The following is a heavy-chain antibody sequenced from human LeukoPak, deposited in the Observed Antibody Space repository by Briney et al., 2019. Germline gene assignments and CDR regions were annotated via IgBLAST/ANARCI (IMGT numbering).Heavy chain of an antibody. Sequence: PSETLSLTCTVSGGSISSSSYYWGWIRQPPGKGLEWIGSIYCSGSTYYNPSLKSRVTISVDTSKNQFSLKLSSVTAADTAVYYCARDVLEMATSTDDAFDIWGQGTMVTVSS. CDR3: ARDVLEMATSTDDAFDI. J-gene: IGHJ3*02. CDR1: GGSISSSSYY. CDR2: IYCSGST. V-gene: IGHV4-39*07. D-gene: IGHD5-24*01.